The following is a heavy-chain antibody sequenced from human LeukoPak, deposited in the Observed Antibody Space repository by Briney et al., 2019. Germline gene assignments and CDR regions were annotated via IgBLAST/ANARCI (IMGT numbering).Heavy chain of an antibody. CDR1: GYSFTSYW. CDR3: ARRLAAAGRVADY. Sequence: GESLKISCKGSGYSFTSYWIGWVRQLPGKGLEWMGIIYPAYSDTRYSPSFQGQVTISADKSITTAYLQWSSLKASDTAMYYCARRLAAAGRVADYWGQGTLVTVSS. D-gene: IGHD6-25*01. J-gene: IGHJ4*02. CDR2: IYPAYSDT. V-gene: IGHV5-51*01.